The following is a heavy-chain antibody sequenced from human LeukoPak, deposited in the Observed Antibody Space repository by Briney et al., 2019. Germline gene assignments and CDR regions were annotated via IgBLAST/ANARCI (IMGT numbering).Heavy chain of an antibody. J-gene: IGHJ4*02. V-gene: IGHV3-48*02. CDR2: ISSSSSTI. CDR1: GFTFSSYS. CDR3: ARGTHDYYDSSGYYLFDY. D-gene: IGHD3-22*01. Sequence: GGSLRLSCAASGFTFSSYSMSWVRQAPGKGLEWVSYISSSSSTIYYADSVKGRFTISRDNAKNSLYLQMNSLRDEDTAVYYCARGTHDYYDSSGYYLFDYWGQGTLVTVSS.